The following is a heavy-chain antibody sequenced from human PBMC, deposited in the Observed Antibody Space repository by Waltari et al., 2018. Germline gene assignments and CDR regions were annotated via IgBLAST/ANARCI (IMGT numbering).Heavy chain of an antibody. CDR3: ARSSTTVTTFG. D-gene: IGHD4-17*01. J-gene: IGHJ4*02. Sequence: EVQLVASGGGLVKAGWSLRLSCAAFGFTFSTYSMNWVRQAPGKGLEWVSSISSSSLYMSYADSVKGRVTISRDNAKNSLYLQMNSLRVEDTAVYYCARSSTTVTTFGWGQGTLVTVSS. V-gene: IGHV3-21*01. CDR2: ISSSSLYM. CDR1: GFTFSTYS.